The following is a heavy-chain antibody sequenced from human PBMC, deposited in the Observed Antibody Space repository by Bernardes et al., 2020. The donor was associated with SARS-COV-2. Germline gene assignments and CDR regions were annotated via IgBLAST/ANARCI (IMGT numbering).Heavy chain of an antibody. CDR3: ARVMGSSSSYGMDV. J-gene: IGHJ6*02. V-gene: IGHV3-66*02. CDR1: GFTVRSDH. D-gene: IGHD6-19*01. Sequence: GGSLRLSCAASGFTVRSDHMSWVRQAPGKGLECVSVIYSGGGTYYADSVKGRFTISRDNSNNTLYVQMNSLRADDTATYYCARVMGSSSSYGMDVWGQGTTVTVSS. CDR2: IYSGGGT.